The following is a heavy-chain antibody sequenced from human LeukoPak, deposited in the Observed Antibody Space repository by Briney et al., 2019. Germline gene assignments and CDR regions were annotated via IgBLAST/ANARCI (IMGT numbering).Heavy chain of an antibody. CDR1: GGSFSGYY. Sequence: KASETLSLTCAVYGGSFSGYYWSWIRQPPGKGLEWIGEINHSGSTNYNPSLKSRVTISVDTSKNQFSLKLSSVTAADTAVYYCARGYYDSSGYYPPYYFDYWGQGTLVTVSS. D-gene: IGHD3-22*01. CDR2: INHSGST. CDR3: ARGYYDSSGYYPPYYFDY. J-gene: IGHJ4*02. V-gene: IGHV4-34*01.